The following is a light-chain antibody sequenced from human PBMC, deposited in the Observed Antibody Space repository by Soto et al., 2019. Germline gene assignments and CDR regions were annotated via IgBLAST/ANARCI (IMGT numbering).Light chain of an antibody. CDR2: EVS. CDR1: SRDVGGNKY. J-gene: IGLJ3*02. Sequence: QSALTQPASVSWSAGQSITISWTGSSRDVGGNKYEAWCQKHASNTPKIMSYEVSSRPAWMSRSFSDCKSSNTAYLTRSGIQAEEGANYYCSACTSSNCGVFGEGTKVTVL. CDR3: SACTSSNCGV. V-gene: IGLV2-14*01.